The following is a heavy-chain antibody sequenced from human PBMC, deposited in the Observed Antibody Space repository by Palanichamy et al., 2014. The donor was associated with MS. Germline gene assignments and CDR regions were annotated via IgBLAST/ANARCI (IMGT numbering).Heavy chain of an antibody. V-gene: IGHV5-10-1*03. J-gene: IGHJ5*02. D-gene: IGHD3-16*01. Sequence: EVQLVQSGAEVKKPGESLRISCRASGFRFTSYWIDWVRQTPGQGLEWMGTIDPSDSYTKYSPSFQGHVTISADESISTAYLQWSSLRASDTAIYYCTRHLGPGGIVLTAWGQGTLLSVSS. CDR1: GFRFTSYW. CDR2: IDPSDSYT. CDR3: TRHLGPGGIVLTA.